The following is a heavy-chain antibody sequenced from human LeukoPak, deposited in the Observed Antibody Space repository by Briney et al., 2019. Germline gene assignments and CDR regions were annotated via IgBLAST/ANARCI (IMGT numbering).Heavy chain of an antibody. CDR2: INHSGST. CDR3: ARGYYDFLGALYYGMDV. CDR1: GGSFSGYY. Sequence: SETLSLTCAVYGGSFSGYYWSWIRQPPGKGLEWIGEINHSGSTNYNPSLKSRVTMSVDTSKNQFSLKLSSVTAADTAVYYCARGYYDFLGALYYGMDVWGQGTTVTVSS. J-gene: IGHJ6*02. V-gene: IGHV4-34*01. D-gene: IGHD3-3*01.